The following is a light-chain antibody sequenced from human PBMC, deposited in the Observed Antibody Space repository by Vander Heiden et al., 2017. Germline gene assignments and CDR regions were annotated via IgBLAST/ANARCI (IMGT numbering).Light chain of an antibody. CDR1: SSDVGGYNY. CDR3: CSYAGSNNYV. V-gene: IGLV2-8*01. CDR2: EVT. J-gene: IGLJ1*01. Sequence: QSALTQPPSASGPPGQSVTISCTGTSSDVGGYNYVSWYQQYPGKAPTVIIYEVTKRPSGVPDRFSGSKSGNTASLTVSGLQAEDEADYYCCSYAGSNNYVFGTGTTVTVL.